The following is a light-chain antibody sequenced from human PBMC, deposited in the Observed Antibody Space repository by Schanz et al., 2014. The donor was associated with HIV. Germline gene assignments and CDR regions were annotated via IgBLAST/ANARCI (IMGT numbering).Light chain of an antibody. J-gene: IGKJ2*01. CDR2: QAS. CDR1: QTIGRL. Sequence: IQMTQSPSTVSTSVGDRVTITCRASQTIGRLLAWYQQKPGRAPKLLIYQASILETGVPSRFSGSGSGTSFTLTITSLQPDDFATYYCQQYDTYPYAFGQGTKLEIK. CDR3: QQYDTYPYA. V-gene: IGKV1-5*03.